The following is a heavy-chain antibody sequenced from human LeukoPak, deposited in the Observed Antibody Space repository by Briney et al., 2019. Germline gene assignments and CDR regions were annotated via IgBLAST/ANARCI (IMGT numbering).Heavy chain of an antibody. CDR2: IYHSGST. V-gene: IGHV4-30-2*01. Sequence: PSETLSLTCAVSGGSISSGGYSWSWIRQPPGKGLEWIGYIYHSGSTYYNPSLKSRVTISVDRSKNQFSLKLSSVTAADTAVYYCAERYCSGGSCYSGEYFQHWGQGTLVTVSS. CDR1: GGSISSGGYS. D-gene: IGHD2-15*01. CDR3: AERYCSGGSCYSGEYFQH. J-gene: IGHJ1*01.